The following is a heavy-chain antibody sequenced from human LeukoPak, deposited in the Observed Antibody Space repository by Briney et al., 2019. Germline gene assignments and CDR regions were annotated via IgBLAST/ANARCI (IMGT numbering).Heavy chain of an antibody. CDR3: ARDRGLLLWFGESHFDY. CDR1: GFTFSSYA. J-gene: IGHJ4*02. Sequence: GRSLRLSCAASGFTFSSYAMHWVRQAPGKGLEWVAAISYDGSNKYYADSVKGRFTISRDNSKNTLYLQMNSLRAEDTAVYYCARDRGLLLWFGESHFDYWGQGTLVTVSS. CDR2: ISYDGSNK. V-gene: IGHV3-30-3*01. D-gene: IGHD3-10*01.